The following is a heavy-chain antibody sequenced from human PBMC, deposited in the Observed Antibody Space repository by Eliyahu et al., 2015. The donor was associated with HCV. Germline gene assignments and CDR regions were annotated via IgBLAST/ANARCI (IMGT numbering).Heavy chain of an antibody. Sequence: EVQLVESGGGLVQPGGSLRLSCAASGFSFXXSYSMNWVRQAPGKGLEWVSYISSSSSTIYHADSVKGRLTISRDNAKNSLYLQMNSLRDEDTAVYYCARASYGDYEPFFDYWGQGTLVTVSS. CDR1: GFSFXXSYS. J-gene: IGHJ4*02. CDR2: ISSSSSTI. V-gene: IGHV3-48*02. CDR3: ARASYGDYEPFFDY. D-gene: IGHD4-17*01.